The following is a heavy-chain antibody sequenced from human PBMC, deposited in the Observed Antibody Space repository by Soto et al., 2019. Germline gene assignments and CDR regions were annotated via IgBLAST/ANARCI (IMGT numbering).Heavy chain of an antibody. CDR1: GGSFSGYY. V-gene: IGHV4-34*01. J-gene: IGHJ6*02. CDR2: INHSGST. D-gene: IGHD6-13*01. CDR3: ASSHIAAAPYGMDV. Sequence: PSETLSLTCAVYGGSFSGYYWSWIRQPPGKGLEWIGEINHSGSTNYNPSLKSRVTISVDTSASTAYMELSSLRSEDTAVYYCASSHIAAAPYGMDVWGQGTTVTVSS.